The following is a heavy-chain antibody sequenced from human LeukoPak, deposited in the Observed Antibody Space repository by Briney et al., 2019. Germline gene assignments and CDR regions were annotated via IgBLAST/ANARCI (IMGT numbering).Heavy chain of an antibody. D-gene: IGHD2-2*01. V-gene: IGHV1-2*02. CDR3: ARDIVVVPAADHAFDI. CDR2: INPNSGGT. Sequence: ASVKASCKASGYTFTGYYMHWVRQAPGQGLEWMGWINPNSGGTNYAQKFQGRVTMTRDTSISTAYMELSRLRSDDTAVYYCARDIVVVPAADHAFDIWGQGTMVSVSS. CDR1: GYTFTGYY. J-gene: IGHJ3*02.